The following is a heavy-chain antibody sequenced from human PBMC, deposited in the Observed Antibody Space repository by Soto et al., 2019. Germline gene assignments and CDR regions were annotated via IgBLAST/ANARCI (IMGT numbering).Heavy chain of an antibody. Sequence: ASVKVSCKVSGYTLSEISMHWVRLAPGKGLEWMGGFDPEDGETIYAQKFQGRVTVTEDTSTDTTYMELSSLRSEDTAVYYCATVFCSGDMCHSRFYFDYWGQGTLVTVSS. J-gene: IGHJ4*02. V-gene: IGHV1-24*01. CDR1: GYTLSEIS. D-gene: IGHD2-15*01. CDR3: ATVFCSGDMCHSRFYFDY. CDR2: FDPEDGET.